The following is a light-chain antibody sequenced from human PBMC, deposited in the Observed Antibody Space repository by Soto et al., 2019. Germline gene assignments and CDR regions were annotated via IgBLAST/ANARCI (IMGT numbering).Light chain of an antibody. CDR2: DVS. Sequence: QSVLTQPASVSGCPGQSIAISCTGTSSDVGGYSYVSWYQQHPGRAPKLMIYDVSNRPSGVSDRFSGSKSGNTASLTISGLQAEDEADYYCSSYTTSSTYVFGTGTKVTVL. CDR1: SSDVGGYSY. CDR3: SSYTTSSTYV. J-gene: IGLJ1*01. V-gene: IGLV2-14*01.